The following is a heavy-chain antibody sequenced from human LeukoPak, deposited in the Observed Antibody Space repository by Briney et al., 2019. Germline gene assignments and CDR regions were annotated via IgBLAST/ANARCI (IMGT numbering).Heavy chain of an antibody. J-gene: IGHJ5*02. V-gene: IGHV1-3*01. D-gene: IGHD1-26*01. CDR2: INAGNDNT. Sequence: ASVKVSCKASGYTFTNFAIHWVRQAPGQRLEWMGWINAGNDNTKYSQKFQGRVTISRDTSASTAYMELTSLTSEDTAVYYCTYYKLGATLPGNWFDPWGQGTLVTVSS. CDR3: TYYKLGATLPGNWFDP. CDR1: GYTFTNFA.